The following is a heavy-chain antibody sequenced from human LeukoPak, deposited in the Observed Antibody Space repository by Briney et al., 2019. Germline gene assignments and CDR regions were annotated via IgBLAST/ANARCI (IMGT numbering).Heavy chain of an antibody. CDR1: GFTFSSYW. V-gene: IGHV3-74*01. J-gene: IGHJ5*02. Sequence: PGGSLRLSRAASGFTFSSYWMHWVRQAPGKGLVWLSRISGDGSSTSYADSVKGRFTISRDNAKNTLYLQMNSLRAEDTAVYYCARPSVGFDPWGQGTLVTVSS. CDR3: ARPSVGFDP. CDR2: ISGDGSST.